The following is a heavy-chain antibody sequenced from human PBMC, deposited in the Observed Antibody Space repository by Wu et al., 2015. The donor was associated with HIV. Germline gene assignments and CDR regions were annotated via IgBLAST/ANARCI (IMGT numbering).Heavy chain of an antibody. CDR1: GYTFTGYQ. CDR3: ARLYPVGATYFDY. D-gene: IGHD1-26*01. Sequence: QVQLLQSGAEVKKPGASVKVSCKASGYTFTGYQIIWARQAPGQGLEWMGWINTYSGDTKYAQKFQGRVTLTTDTSTRTAYMELRSLRSDDTAVYYCARLYPVGATYFDYWGQGTLVTVSS. J-gene: IGHJ4*02. CDR2: INTYSGDT. V-gene: IGHV1-18*01.